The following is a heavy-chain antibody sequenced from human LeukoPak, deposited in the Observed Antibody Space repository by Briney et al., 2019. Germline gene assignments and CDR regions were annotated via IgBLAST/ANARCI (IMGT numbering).Heavy chain of an antibody. CDR2: ISAYNGNT. CDR1: GYTFTSYG. Sequence: ASVKVSCKASGYTFTSYGISWVRQAPGQGLEWMGWISAYNGNTNYAQKLQGRVTMTTDTSTSTAYMELRSLRSDDTAVYYCARDSYSSGWTEYFDYWGQGTLVTVSS. J-gene: IGHJ4*02. CDR3: ARDSYSSGWTEYFDY. V-gene: IGHV1-18*01. D-gene: IGHD6-19*01.